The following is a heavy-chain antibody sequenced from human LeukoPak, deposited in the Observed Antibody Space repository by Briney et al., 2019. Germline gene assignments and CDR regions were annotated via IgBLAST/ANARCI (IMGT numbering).Heavy chain of an antibody. CDR3: AKDRVSNCTNGVCYPADDY. Sequence: PGGSLRLSCAASGFTFSSYWMNWVRQAPGKGLEWVANIKQDGSEKYYVDSVKGRFTISRDNAKNSLYLHMNSLRAEDTAVYYCAKDRVSNCTNGVCYPADDYWGQGTLVTVSS. V-gene: IGHV3-7*03. CDR1: GFTFSSYW. D-gene: IGHD2-8*01. CDR2: IKQDGSEK. J-gene: IGHJ4*02.